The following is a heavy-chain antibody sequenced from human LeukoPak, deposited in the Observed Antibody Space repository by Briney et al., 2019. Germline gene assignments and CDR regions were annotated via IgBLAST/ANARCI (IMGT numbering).Heavy chain of an antibody. CDR1: GFTFSDHY. V-gene: IGHV3-72*01. Sequence: VQPGGSLRLSCATSGFTFSDHYMDWGRHAPGEGPEWVGRTRNKTNSYTTEYAASVKGRFTISRDDSKNSLYLQMNSLKTEDTAVYYCAREGLMVRGVIYYYYGMDVWGQGTTVTVSS. CDR2: TRNKTNSYTT. D-gene: IGHD3-10*01. J-gene: IGHJ6*02. CDR3: AREGLMVRGVIYYYYGMDV.